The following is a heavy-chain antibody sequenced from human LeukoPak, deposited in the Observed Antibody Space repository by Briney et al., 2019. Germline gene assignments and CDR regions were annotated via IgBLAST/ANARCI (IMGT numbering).Heavy chain of an antibody. D-gene: IGHD3-10*01. CDR2: ISGSGHVS. CDR1: GFTFSIYA. Sequence: PGGSLRLSCEASGFTFSIYAMTWVRQAPGKGLEWVSAISGSGHVSLYADSVKGRFTISRDNSKNTLYLQMNSLRAEDTAVYYCAKFGISAMVRGVKDTLDYWGQGTLVTVSS. V-gene: IGHV3-23*01. J-gene: IGHJ4*02. CDR3: AKFGISAMVRGVKDTLDY.